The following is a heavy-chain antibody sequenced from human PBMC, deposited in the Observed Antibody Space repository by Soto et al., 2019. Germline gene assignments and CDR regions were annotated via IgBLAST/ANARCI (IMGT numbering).Heavy chain of an antibody. Sequence: SETLSLTCAVYGGSFSGYYWSWIRQPPGKGLEWIGEINHSGSTNYNPSLKSRVTISVDTSKNQFSLKLSSVTAADTAVYFCARGRGGLFYYYYYMDVWGKGTTVTVSS. D-gene: IGHD3-16*01. J-gene: IGHJ6*03. CDR3: ARGRGGLFYYYYYMDV. CDR2: INHSGST. CDR1: GGSFSGYY. V-gene: IGHV4-34*01.